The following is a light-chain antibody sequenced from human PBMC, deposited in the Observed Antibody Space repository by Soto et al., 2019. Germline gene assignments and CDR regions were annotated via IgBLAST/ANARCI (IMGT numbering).Light chain of an antibody. Sequence: AIQMTQSPSSLSASVGDRVTITCRASQGIGNDLGWYQQKPGKAPKLLIYAASGLQSGVPSRFSGSGSGTDFTLTISSLQPEDFATYYCLQDSNYPCTFGQGTKLEIK. V-gene: IGKV1-6*01. J-gene: IGKJ2*01. CDR2: AAS. CDR3: LQDSNYPCT. CDR1: QGIGND.